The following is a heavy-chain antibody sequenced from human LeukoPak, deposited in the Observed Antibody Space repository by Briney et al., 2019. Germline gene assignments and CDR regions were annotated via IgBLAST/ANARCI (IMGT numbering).Heavy chain of an antibody. CDR3: ARGGGYCSSTSCAYYYYMDV. CDR2: IIPIFGTA. D-gene: IGHD2-2*01. J-gene: IGHJ6*03. CDR1: GGTFSSYA. Sequence: SVTVSCKASGGTFSSYAISWVRQAPGQGLEWMGGIIPIFGTANYAQKFQGRVTITTDESTSTAYMELSSLRSEDTAVYYCARGGGYCSSTSCAYYYYMDVWGKGTTVTVSS. V-gene: IGHV1-69*05.